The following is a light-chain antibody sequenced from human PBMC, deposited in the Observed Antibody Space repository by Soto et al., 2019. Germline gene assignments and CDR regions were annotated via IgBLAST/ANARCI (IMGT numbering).Light chain of an antibody. J-gene: IGLJ2*01. CDR2: EVN. V-gene: IGLV2-8*01. CDR3: SSYAGSNNLYVV. CDR1: SSDVGGYNY. Sequence: QSALTQPPSASGSPGQSVTISCTGTSSDVGGYNYVSWYQQHPGKAPKLIISEVNKRPSGVPDRFSGSKSGNTASLTVSGLQAADEADYYCSSYAGSNNLYVVFGGGTQLTVL.